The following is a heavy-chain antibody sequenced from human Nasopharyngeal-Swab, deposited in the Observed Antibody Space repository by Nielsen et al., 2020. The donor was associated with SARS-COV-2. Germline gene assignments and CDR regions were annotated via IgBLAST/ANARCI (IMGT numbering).Heavy chain of an antibody. D-gene: IGHD3-10*01. CDR1: GFTFSSYD. V-gene: IGHV3-13*01. J-gene: IGHJ4*02. CDR3: ARPGSYYYGSGSSVGPYFDY. Sequence: GGSLRLSCAASGFTFSSYDMHWVRQATGKGLEWVSAIGTAGDTYYPGSVKGRFTISRENAKNSLYLQMNSLRAGDTAVYYCARPGSYYYGSGSSVGPYFDYWGQGTLVTVSS. CDR2: IGTAGDT.